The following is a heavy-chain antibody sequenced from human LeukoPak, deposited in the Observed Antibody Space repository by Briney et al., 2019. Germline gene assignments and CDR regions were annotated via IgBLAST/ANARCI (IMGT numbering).Heavy chain of an antibody. D-gene: IGHD4-17*01. Sequence: GRSLRLSCAASGFIFSSYGMNWVRQAPGKGLEWVSSISSSSTYIYYADSAKGRFTISRDNAKNSLYLQMNSLRAEDTAVYYCGTWTTVASYFDYWGQGTLVTVSS. V-gene: IGHV3-21*06. J-gene: IGHJ4*02. CDR2: ISSSSTYI. CDR1: GFIFSSYG. CDR3: GTWTTVASYFDY.